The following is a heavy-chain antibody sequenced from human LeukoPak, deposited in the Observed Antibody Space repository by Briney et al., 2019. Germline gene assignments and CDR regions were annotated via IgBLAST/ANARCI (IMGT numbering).Heavy chain of an antibody. D-gene: IGHD3-22*01. J-gene: IGHJ4*02. V-gene: IGHV1-2*02. CDR2: INPNSGGT. CDR3: ARDGSYYDSSGYYRLFDY. Sequence: ASVKVSCKASGYTFTGYYMHWVRQAPGQGLEWMGWINPNSGGTNYAQKFQGRVTMTRDTSISTAYMELSRLRSDDTAVYYCARDGSYYDSSGYYRLFDYWGQGTLVTVSS. CDR1: GYTFTGYY.